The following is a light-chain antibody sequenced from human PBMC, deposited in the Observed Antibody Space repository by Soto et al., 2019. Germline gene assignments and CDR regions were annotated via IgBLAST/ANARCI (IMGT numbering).Light chain of an antibody. Sequence: QSVLTQPPSVSGAPGQGVTISCTGSSSNIGAGHDVHWYQQLPGTAPKLLIYGNNNRPSGVPDRFSGSRSGTSASLAITGLQAEDEADYYCCSYAGSSTPYVFGTGTKVTVL. J-gene: IGLJ1*01. CDR3: CSYAGSSTPYV. CDR2: GNN. V-gene: IGLV1-40*01. CDR1: SSNIGAGHD.